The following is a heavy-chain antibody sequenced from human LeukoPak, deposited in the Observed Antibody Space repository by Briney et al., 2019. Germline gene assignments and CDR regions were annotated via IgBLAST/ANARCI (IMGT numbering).Heavy chain of an antibody. CDR1: GITLSNYG. J-gene: IGHJ4*02. V-gene: IGHV3-23*01. CDR2: ISGSGSST. D-gene: IGHD6-19*01. CDR3: AKGVAVASPYYFDY. Sequence: GGSLRLSCAVSGITLSNYGMSWVRQAPGKGLEWVSPISGSGSSTYYADSVKGRFTISRDNSKNTLYLQMNSLRAEDTAVYYCAKGVAVASPYYFDYWGQGTLVTVSS.